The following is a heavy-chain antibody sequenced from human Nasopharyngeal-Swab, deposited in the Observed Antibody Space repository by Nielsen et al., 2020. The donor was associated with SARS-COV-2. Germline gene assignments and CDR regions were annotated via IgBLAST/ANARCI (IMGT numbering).Heavy chain of an antibody. CDR3: ARPMRPMGHYYFGMDI. D-gene: IGHD1-26*01. CDR1: GYSFTTYW. CDR2: IYPCDSNT. J-gene: IGHJ6*02. Sequence: ESLKISCQGSGYSFTTYWIGWVRQMSGTALEWMGIIYPCDSNTRYSPSFQGQVTISVDKYSSTAYLQWSSLKASDTAIYYCARPMRPMGHYYFGMDIWGQGTTFTVSS. V-gene: IGHV5-51*01.